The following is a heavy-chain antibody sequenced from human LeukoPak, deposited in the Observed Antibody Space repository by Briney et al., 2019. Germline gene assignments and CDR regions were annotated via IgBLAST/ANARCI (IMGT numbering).Heavy chain of an antibody. Sequence: ESLKISCMGSGYSFTSYWISWVRQMPGKGLEWMGLIYPGDSETRYNPSFQGQVTISADKSISTVYLQWSSLKASDTAMYYCARHLSRPTGYIDYWGQGTLVTVSS. V-gene: IGHV5-51*01. J-gene: IGHJ4*02. CDR2: IYPGDSET. D-gene: IGHD5-12*01. CDR3: ARHLSRPTGYIDY. CDR1: GYSFTSYW.